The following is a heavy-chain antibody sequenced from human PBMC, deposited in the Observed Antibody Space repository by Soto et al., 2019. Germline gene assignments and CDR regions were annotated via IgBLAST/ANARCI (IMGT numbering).Heavy chain of an antibody. Sequence: QVQLVQSGAEVKKPGSSVKVSCKASGGTFSSYTISWVRQAPGQGLEWMGRIIPILGIANYAQKFQGRVTITADKSTSTAYMELSSLRSEDTAVYYCARVGPGDCTNGVCYTNHFDYWGQGTLVTVSS. V-gene: IGHV1-69*02. CDR2: IIPILGIA. CDR1: GGTFSSYT. J-gene: IGHJ4*02. CDR3: ARVGPGDCTNGVCYTNHFDY. D-gene: IGHD2-8*01.